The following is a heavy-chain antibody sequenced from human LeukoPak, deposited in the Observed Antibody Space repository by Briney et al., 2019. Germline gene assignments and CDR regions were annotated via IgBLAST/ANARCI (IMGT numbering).Heavy chain of an antibody. CDR2: IWSDGSNK. D-gene: IGHD3/OR15-3a*01. Sequence: GGSLRLSCAASGFTFSSYGMHWVRQAPGKGLEWVAVIWSDGSNKYYADSVKGRFTISRDNSKNTLYLQMNSLRAEDTAVYYCARDRGLTLGMDVWGQGTTVTVSS. CDR1: GFTFSSYG. V-gene: IGHV3-33*01. CDR3: ARDRGLTLGMDV. J-gene: IGHJ6*02.